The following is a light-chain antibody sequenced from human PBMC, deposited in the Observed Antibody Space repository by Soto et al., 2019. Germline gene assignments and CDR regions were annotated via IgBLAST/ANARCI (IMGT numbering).Light chain of an antibody. J-gene: IGLJ1*01. CDR3: SSYTSTSPPSTFF. Sequence: QSVLTQPASLSGSPGQSITISCTGTSSDVGGYNYVSWYQHHPGKAPKLMIYDVSNRPSGVSNRFSGSKSGNTASLIISGLQAEDEADYYCSSYTSTSPPSTFFLGTGTKVTVL. V-gene: IGLV2-14*03. CDR1: SSDVGGYNY. CDR2: DVS.